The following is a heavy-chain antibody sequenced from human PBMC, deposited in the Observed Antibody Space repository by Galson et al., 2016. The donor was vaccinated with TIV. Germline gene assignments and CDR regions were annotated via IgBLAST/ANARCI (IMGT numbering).Heavy chain of an antibody. Sequence: SVKVSCKASGYTFTSYDINWVRQATGQGLEWMGWMNPNSGNTGYAQKFRGRVTMTRNTSVRTAYMELGGLRSEDTAVYYCARVPVFFNKQCLVLNRGFYFDYWGQGTLATVSS. CDR3: ARVPVFFNKQCLVLNRGFYFDY. V-gene: IGHV1-8*02. CDR1: GYTFTSYD. D-gene: IGHD6-19*01. CDR2: MNPNSGNT. J-gene: IGHJ4*02.